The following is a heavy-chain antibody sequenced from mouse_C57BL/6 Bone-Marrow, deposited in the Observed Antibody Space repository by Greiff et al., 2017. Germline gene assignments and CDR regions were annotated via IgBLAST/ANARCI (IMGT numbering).Heavy chain of an antibody. V-gene: IGHV2-9-1*01. D-gene: IGHD2-2*01. Sequence: QVQLKESGPGLVAPSQSLSITCTVSGFALNSYAISWVRQPPGKGLEWLGVIWTGGGTNYNSALKSRLSISKDNSKSQVFLTMNSLQTDDTARYYCARNFYGYSPVAYWGQGTLVTVSA. CDR1: GFALNSYA. CDR2: IWTGGGT. CDR3: ARNFYGYSPVAY. J-gene: IGHJ3*01.